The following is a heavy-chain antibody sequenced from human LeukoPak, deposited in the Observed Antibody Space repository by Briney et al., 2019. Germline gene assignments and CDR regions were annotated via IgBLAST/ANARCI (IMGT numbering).Heavy chain of an antibody. CDR2: IKQDGSEK. CDR1: GFTFSSYW. V-gene: IGHV3-7*01. Sequence: PGGSLRLSCAASGFTFSSYWVSWVRQAPGKGLEWVANIKQDGSEKYYVDSVKGRFTISRDNAKNSLYLQMNSLRAEDTAVYYCARAPVVVTYYFDYWGQGTLVTVSS. CDR3: ARAPVVVTYYFDY. D-gene: IGHD2-21*02. J-gene: IGHJ4*02.